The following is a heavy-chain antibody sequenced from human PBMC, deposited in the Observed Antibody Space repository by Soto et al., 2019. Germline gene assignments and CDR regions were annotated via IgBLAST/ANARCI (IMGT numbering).Heavy chain of an antibody. CDR3: AHRLVSSIAARYFDY. J-gene: IGHJ4*02. Sequence: SGPTLVNPTQTLTLTCTFSGFSLSTSGVGVGWIRQPPGKALEWLALMYWDDDKRYSPSLKSRRTITKDTSKNQVVLTMTNMDPVDTATYYCAHRLVSSIAARYFDYWGQGTLVTVSS. CDR1: GFSLSTSGVG. V-gene: IGHV2-5*02. D-gene: IGHD6-6*01. CDR2: MYWDDDK.